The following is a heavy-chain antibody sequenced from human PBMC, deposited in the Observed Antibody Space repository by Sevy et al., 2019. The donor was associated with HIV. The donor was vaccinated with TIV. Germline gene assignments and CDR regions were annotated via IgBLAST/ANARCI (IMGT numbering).Heavy chain of an antibody. J-gene: IGHJ3*02. CDR1: GFTFSSYG. D-gene: IGHD4-4*01. V-gene: IGHV3-33*01. Sequence: GGSLRLSCAASGFTFSSYGMHWVRQAPGKGLEWVAVIWYDGSNKYYTDSVKGRFTSSRDNSKNTLYLQMNSLRAEATAVYYCARDPQTSTTVGSAEDAFDIWGQGTMVTVSS. CDR3: ARDPQTSTTVGSAEDAFDI. CDR2: IWYDGSNK.